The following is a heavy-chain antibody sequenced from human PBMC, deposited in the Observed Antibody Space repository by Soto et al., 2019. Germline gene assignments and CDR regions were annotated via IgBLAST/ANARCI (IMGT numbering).Heavy chain of an antibody. D-gene: IGHD3-3*01. CDR2: IIPILGIA. V-gene: IGHV1-69*02. CDR3: ATFYDFWSGYNNYYMDV. Sequence: SVKVSCKASGGTFSSYTISWVRQAPGQGLEWMGRIIPILGIANYAQKFQGRVTITADKSTSTAYMELSSLRSEDTAVYYCATFYDFWSGYNNYYMDVWGKGTTVTVSS. CDR1: GGTFSSYT. J-gene: IGHJ6*03.